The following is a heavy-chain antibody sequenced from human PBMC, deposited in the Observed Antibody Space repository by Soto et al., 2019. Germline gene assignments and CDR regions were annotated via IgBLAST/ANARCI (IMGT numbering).Heavy chain of an antibody. D-gene: IGHD2-8*02. Sequence: SETLSLTCTVSGASISAGSYYWSWIRQPPGKGLEWIGFIYYTGTTSYNPSLESRVTMSVDMSKNQLSLNLRSVTAADTAVYYWGRGGSTETCFDPGGQGTRVTVSS. V-gene: IGHV4-61*01. CDR1: GASISAGSYY. CDR2: IYYTGTT. CDR3: GRGGSTETCFDP. J-gene: IGHJ5*02.